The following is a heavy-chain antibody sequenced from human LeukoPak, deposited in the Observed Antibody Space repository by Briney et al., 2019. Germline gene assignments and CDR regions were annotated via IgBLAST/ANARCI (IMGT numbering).Heavy chain of an antibody. CDR2: ISGSGSTI. CDR1: GFTFSSYE. V-gene: IGHV3-48*03. CDR3: ARDREYYDILTGYYYYYGMDV. J-gene: IGHJ6*02. Sequence: GGSLRLSCAASGFTFSSYEMNWVRQAPGKGLEWVSYISGSGSTIYYADSVKGRFTISRDNAKNSLYLQMNSLRAEDTAVYYCARDREYYDILTGYYYYYGMDVWGQGTTVTVSS. D-gene: IGHD3-9*01.